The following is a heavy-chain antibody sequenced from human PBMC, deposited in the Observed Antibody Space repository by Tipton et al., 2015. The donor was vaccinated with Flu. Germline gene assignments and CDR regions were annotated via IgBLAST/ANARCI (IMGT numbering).Heavy chain of an antibody. CDR3: AREGVDYSRGWYAS. CDR1: GGSISTYY. Sequence: TLSLTCSVSGGSISTYYWSWIRQPAGKGLEWVGHFYNNGSTRYNPSLKNRCTMSADTSRSQFSLKVTSVTAADTAVYFCAREGVDYSRGWYASWGQGILVTVSS. J-gene: IGHJ5*02. V-gene: IGHV4-4*07. D-gene: IGHD6-19*01. CDR2: FYNNGST.